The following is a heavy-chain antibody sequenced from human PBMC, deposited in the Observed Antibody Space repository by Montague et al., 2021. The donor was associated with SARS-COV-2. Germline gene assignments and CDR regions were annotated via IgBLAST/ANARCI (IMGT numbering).Heavy chain of an antibody. J-gene: IGHJ5*02. Sequence: SETLSLTRTVSGDSTSCPNCYWGWTRQPPGKGLDWIGTIYNSGTTYYXPSLKSRLTISIDTSKNQFSLKLSSVTAADTAVYYCARHRNYGDHSLDNWFHPWGQGTLVTVSS. CDR2: IYNSGTT. D-gene: IGHD4-17*01. CDR3: ARHRNYGDHSLDNWFHP. V-gene: IGHV4-39*01. CDR1: GDSTSCPNCY.